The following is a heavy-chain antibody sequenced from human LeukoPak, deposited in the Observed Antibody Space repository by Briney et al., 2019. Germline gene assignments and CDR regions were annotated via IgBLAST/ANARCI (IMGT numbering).Heavy chain of an antibody. V-gene: IGHV1-69*13. CDR2: IIPIFGTA. CDR1: GGTFSSYA. Sequence: ASVKVSCKASGGTFSSYAISWVRQAPGQGLEWMGGIIPIFGTANYAQKFQGRVTITADESTSTAYMELSSLRSEDTAVYYCARDRPELLFYGMDVWGQGTTVTVSS. D-gene: IGHD2-21*02. CDR3: ARDRPELLFYGMDV. J-gene: IGHJ6*02.